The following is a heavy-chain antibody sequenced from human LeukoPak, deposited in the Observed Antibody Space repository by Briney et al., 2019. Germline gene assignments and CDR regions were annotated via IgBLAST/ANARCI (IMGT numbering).Heavy chain of an antibody. CDR2: IYSGGST. V-gene: IGHV3-53*01. D-gene: IGHD6-19*01. CDR1: GFTFSSYA. J-gene: IGHJ4*02. CDR3: ARENIRLVRGFDY. Sequence: GGSLRLSCAASGFTFSSYAMSWVRQAPGKGLEWVSVIYSGGSTYYADSVKGRFTISRDNSKNTLYLQMNGLRAEDTAVYYCARENIRLVRGFDYWGQGTLVTVSS.